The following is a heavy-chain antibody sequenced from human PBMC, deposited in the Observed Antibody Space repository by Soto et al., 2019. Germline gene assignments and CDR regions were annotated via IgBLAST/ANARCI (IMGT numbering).Heavy chain of an antibody. CDR1: GGSMSPYY. V-gene: IGHV4-59*01. CDR2: VHYSGYT. Sequence: PSETLSLTCTVSGGSMSPYYWSWIRQAPGVGLEWIAYVHYSGYTHYNPSLKSRVTISVDTSKNQLSLKLTSVTAVDTAVYYGARGLAAVELDYWRPGALVTVSS. D-gene: IGHD6-19*01. CDR3: ARGLAAVELDY. J-gene: IGHJ4*02.